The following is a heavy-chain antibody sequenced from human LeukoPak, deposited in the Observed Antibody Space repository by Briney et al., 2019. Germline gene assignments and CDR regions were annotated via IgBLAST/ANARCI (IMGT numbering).Heavy chain of an antibody. D-gene: IGHD3-3*01. CDR2: IRYDGSSK. V-gene: IGHV3-30*02. CDR3: AKDRSEFWSGYYDAFDM. CDR1: GFSFSLFG. Sequence: GGSLRLSCAASGFSFSLFGMDWVRQAPGEGLEGVAFIRYDGSSKHYADSVKGRFTISRDNTKNTLYLQMNSLRPEDTALYYCAKDRSEFWSGYYDAFDMWGQGTMVTVSS. J-gene: IGHJ3*02.